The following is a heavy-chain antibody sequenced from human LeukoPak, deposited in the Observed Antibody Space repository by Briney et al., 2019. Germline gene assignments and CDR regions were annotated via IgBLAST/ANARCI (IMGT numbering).Heavy chain of an antibody. V-gene: IGHV4-59*01. CDR3: ARDHDYYDSSGYYRYFDY. Sequence: PSETLSLTCTVSGGSISSYYWSWIRQPPGKGLEWLGYIYYSGSTNYNPSLKSRVTISVDTSKNQFSLKLSSVTAADTAVYYCARDHDYYDSSGYYRYFDYWGQGTLVTVSS. D-gene: IGHD3-22*01. CDR2: IYYSGST. J-gene: IGHJ4*02. CDR1: GGSISSYY.